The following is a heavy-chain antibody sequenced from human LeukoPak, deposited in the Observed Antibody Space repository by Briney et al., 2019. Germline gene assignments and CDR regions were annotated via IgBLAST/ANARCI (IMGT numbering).Heavy chain of an antibody. CDR1: GFTFSSYG. CDR2: IRYDGSNE. CDR3: AKDRLNYYGMDV. Sequence: PGGSLRLSCAASGFTFSSYGMHWVRQAPGKGLEWVAFIRYDGSNEYYADSVKGRFTISRDNSKNTLYLQMNSLRAEDTAVYYCAKDRLNYYGMDVWGQGTTVTVSS. J-gene: IGHJ6*02. V-gene: IGHV3-30*02.